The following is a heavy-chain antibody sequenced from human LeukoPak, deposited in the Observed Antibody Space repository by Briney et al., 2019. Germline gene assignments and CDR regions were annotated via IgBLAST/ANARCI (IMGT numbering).Heavy chain of an antibody. CDR3: AREGWGYYFDF. Sequence: SETLSLTCTVSGGSISSYYWSWIRQPPGKGLEWIGYVYYSGTTNYNPSLKSRVTISVDTSKNQFSLKLSSVTAADTAVYYCAREGWGYYFDFWGQGTLVAVSS. D-gene: IGHD7-27*01. CDR2: VYYSGTT. J-gene: IGHJ4*02. CDR1: GGSISSYY. V-gene: IGHV4-59*01.